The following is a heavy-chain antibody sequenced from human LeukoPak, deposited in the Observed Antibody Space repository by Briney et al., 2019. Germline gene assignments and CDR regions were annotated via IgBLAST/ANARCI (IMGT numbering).Heavy chain of an antibody. Sequence: GGSLRLSCAASGFTFSRYSMNWVRQAPGKGLEWVSYISSSIIYYADSVKGRFTISRDNAKNSLYLQMNSLRDEDTAVYYCARAIYSGSWSFDSWGQGTLVTVFS. CDR3: ARAIYSGSWSFDS. CDR1: GFTFSRYS. CDR2: ISSSII. J-gene: IGHJ4*02. D-gene: IGHD6-13*01. V-gene: IGHV3-48*02.